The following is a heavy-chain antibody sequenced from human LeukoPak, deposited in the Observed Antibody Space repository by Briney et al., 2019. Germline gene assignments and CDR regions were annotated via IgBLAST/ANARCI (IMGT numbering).Heavy chain of an antibody. CDR3: AKAWGYDILSGYSYFDY. CDR1: GFTVSSYA. CDR2: ISGGGGST. Sequence: AGGSLRLSCAASGFTVSSYAMMWVRQAPGKGLEWVSAISGGGGSTYYADSVKGQFTISRDNSKDTLYLQMNSLRAEDTAVYYCAKAWGYDILSGYSYFDYWGQGTLVTVSS. V-gene: IGHV3-23*01. J-gene: IGHJ4*02. D-gene: IGHD3-9*01.